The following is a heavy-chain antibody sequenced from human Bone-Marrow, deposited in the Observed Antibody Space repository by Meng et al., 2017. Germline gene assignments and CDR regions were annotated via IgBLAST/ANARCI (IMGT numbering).Heavy chain of an antibody. CDR3: AGGPTTMAEDFDY. J-gene: IGHJ4*02. CDR1: GGCFSAYT. D-gene: IGHD5-24*01. Sequence: KLLAPLSLPCFVFGGCFSAYTLRRLRQSPVEGGKGIGGNKHTGSTNYTPSLDRRATISVETSQNNLYLMLSSVTTADSAVYYCAGGPTTMAEDFDYWGQGSLVTVSS. CDR2: NKHTGST. V-gene: IGHV4-34*01.